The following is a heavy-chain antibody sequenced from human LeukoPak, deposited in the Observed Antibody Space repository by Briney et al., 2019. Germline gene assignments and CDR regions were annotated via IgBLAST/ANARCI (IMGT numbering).Heavy chain of an antibody. CDR3: ARTHCEGDCFSAIRY. CDR1: GGSISSYY. V-gene: IGHV4-59*12. CDR2: IYYSGGT. D-gene: IGHD2-21*02. J-gene: IGHJ4*02. Sequence: SETLSLTCTVSGGSISSYYWSWIRQPPGKGLEWIGYIYYSGGTNYNPSLKSRVTISVDTSKNQFSLKLSSVTAADTAVYFCARTHCEGDCFSAIRYWGQGTPVTVSS.